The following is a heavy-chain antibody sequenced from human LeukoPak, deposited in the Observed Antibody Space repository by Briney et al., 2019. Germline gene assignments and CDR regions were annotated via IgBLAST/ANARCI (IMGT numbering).Heavy chain of an antibody. V-gene: IGHV1-2*02. CDR3: ANLYGENDY. CDR1: GYTFTGYY. CDR2: INPNSGGT. J-gene: IGHJ4*02. Sequence: ASVKVSCKASGYTFTGYYMHWVRQAPGQGLEWMGWINPNSGGTNYAQKFQGRVTMTTDTSTSTAYMELRSLRSDDTAVYYCANLYGENDYWGQGTLVTVSS. D-gene: IGHD4-17*01.